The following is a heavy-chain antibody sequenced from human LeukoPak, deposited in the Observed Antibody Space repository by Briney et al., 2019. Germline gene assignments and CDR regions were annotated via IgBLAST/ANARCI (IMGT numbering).Heavy chain of an antibody. J-gene: IGHJ4*02. Sequence: GESLKISCKGSGYSFNTYWIGWVRQMPGKGLEWMGIFYSGDSDTRYSPSFQGQVTISADRSISTAYLQWSSLKASDSAIYYWARRTNWGTAFDYWGQGTLVTVSS. V-gene: IGHV5-51*01. CDR1: GYSFNTYW. CDR2: FYSGDSDT. D-gene: IGHD1-7*01. CDR3: ARRTNWGTAFDY.